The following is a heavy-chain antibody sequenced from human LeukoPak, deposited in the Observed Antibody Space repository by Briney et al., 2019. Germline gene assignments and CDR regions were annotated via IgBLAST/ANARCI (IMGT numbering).Heavy chain of an antibody. D-gene: IGHD6-6*01. CDR3: ARGVAARHWFDP. CDR1: GFTFSSYS. CDR2: ISSSGSYI. Sequence: PGGSLRLSCAASGFTFSSYSMNWVRQAPGKGLEWVSSISSSGSYIYYADSVKGRFTISRDNAKNSLYLQMNSLRAEDTAVYYCARGVAARHWFDPWGQGTLVTVSS. V-gene: IGHV3-21*01. J-gene: IGHJ5*02.